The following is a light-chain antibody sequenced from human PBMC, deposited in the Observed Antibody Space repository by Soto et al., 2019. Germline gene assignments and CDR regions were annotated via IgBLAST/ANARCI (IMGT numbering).Light chain of an antibody. V-gene: IGLV2-23*01. Sequence: QSALTQPASVSGSPGQSITISCTGSSCDVGTYDLVSWYQHHPGAAPKLMIYEATRRPSGISNRFSGSKSGNTASLTISGLQAEDEADYYCCSFAGSNSWVFGGGTKLTVL. CDR1: SCDVGTYDL. CDR3: CSFAGSNSWV. J-gene: IGLJ3*02. CDR2: EAT.